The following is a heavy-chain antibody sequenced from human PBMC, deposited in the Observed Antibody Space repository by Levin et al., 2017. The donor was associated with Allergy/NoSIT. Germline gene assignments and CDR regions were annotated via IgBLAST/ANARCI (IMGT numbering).Heavy chain of an antibody. V-gene: IGHV3-23*01. Sequence: PGGSLRLSCAASGLTFSSYGMNWVRQAPGKGLEWVSAIRNSGTTTYYADSVRGRFTISRDNSKNTLYLQMNSLRAEDTALYFCASGCSSSGCDTSSFDYWGQGTLVTVSS. J-gene: IGHJ4*02. CDR1: GLTFSSYG. CDR3: ASGCSSSGCDTSSFDY. D-gene: IGHD5-12*01. CDR2: IRNSGTTT.